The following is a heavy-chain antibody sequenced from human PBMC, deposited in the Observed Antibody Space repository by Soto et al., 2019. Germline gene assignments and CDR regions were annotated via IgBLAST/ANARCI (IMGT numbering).Heavy chain of an antibody. V-gene: IGHV3-33*01. CDR1: GFTFSYYG. J-gene: IGHJ4*02. CDR3: ARVSTGETSPNDFGY. Sequence: QVQLVESGGGVVQPGRSLRLSCATSGFTFSYYGMHWVRQTPGKGLEWLAFIWYDGRRTFYADSVKGRSTISRDNSKNRLYLQMNNLSAEDTAMYFCARVSTGETSPNDFGYWGQGTLVTVS. D-gene: IGHD4-17*01. CDR2: IWYDGRRT.